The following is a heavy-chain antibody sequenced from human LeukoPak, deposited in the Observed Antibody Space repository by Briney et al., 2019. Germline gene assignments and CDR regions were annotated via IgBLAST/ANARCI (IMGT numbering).Heavy chain of an antibody. Sequence: QPGGSLRLSCAASGFSFGTYWMSWVRQAPGRGLEWVANIKEDGSVKFYVDPVKGRFTVSRDNAKNSLYLQMSSLRAEDTAVYYCASYLGGTTGFDSWGQGTLVTASS. CDR1: GFSFGTYW. D-gene: IGHD1-26*01. CDR2: IKEDGSVK. V-gene: IGHV3-7*05. CDR3: ASYLGGTTGFDS. J-gene: IGHJ4*02.